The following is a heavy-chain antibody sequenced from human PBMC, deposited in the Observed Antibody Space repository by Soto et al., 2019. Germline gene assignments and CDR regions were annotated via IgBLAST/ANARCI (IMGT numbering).Heavy chain of an antibody. Sequence: GSLRLSCAASGFTFSNAWMSWVRQAPGKGLEWVGRIKSKTDGGTTDYAAPVKGRFTISRDDSKNTLYLQMNSLKTEDTAVYFCPTYMVVVPAAMWVDGFHICVKGTMVTVSS. CDR3: PTYMVVVPAAMWVDGFHI. V-gene: IGHV3-15*01. D-gene: IGHD2-2*01. CDR2: IKSKTDGGTT. J-gene: IGHJ3*02. CDR1: GFTFSNAW.